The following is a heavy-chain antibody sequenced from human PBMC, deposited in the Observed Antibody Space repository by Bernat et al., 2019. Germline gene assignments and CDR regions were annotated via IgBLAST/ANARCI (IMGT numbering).Heavy chain of an antibody. CDR2: IKQDGSEK. CDR3: ARGDVDTAMVPDY. V-gene: IGHV3-7*04. D-gene: IGHD5-18*01. CDR1: GFTFSSYW. J-gene: IGHJ4*02. Sequence: EVQLVESGGGLVQPGGSLRLSCAASGFTFSSYWMSWVRQAPGKGLEWVANIKQDGSEKYYVDSVKGRFTISRDNAKNSLYLQMNSLRAEDTAVYYCARGDVDTAMVPDYWGQGTLVTVSS.